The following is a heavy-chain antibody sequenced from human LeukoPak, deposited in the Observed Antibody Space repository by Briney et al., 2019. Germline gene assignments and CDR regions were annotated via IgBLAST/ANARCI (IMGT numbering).Heavy chain of an antibody. V-gene: IGHV3-7*01. CDR3: ARDSSDFWSGYPHDAFDI. CDR2: IKQDGSEK. CDR1: GFTFSSYW. J-gene: IGHJ3*02. Sequence: GGSLRLSCAASGFTFSSYWMSWVRQAPGKGLEWVANIKQDGSEKYYVDSVKGRFTISRDNAKNSLYLQMNSLRAEDTAVYYCARDSSDFWSGYPHDAFDIWGQGTMVTVSS. D-gene: IGHD3-3*01.